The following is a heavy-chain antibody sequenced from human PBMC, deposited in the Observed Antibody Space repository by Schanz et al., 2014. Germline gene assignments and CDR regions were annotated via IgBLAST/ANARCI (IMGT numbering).Heavy chain of an antibody. V-gene: IGHV3-30-3*01. Sequence: VQLVESGGGVVQPGRSLRLSCAAYGFTLSSYAMHWVRQAPGKGLEWVAVISYDGSNKYYADSVKGRFTISRDNSKNTLYLQMIALGAEDTAVYYGAKGMGYCSGGTCYDYYYYGLDVWGKGTTVTASS. CDR3: AKGMGYCSGGTCYDYYYYGLDV. D-gene: IGHD2-15*01. CDR1: GFTLSSYA. CDR2: ISYDGSNK. J-gene: IGHJ6*04.